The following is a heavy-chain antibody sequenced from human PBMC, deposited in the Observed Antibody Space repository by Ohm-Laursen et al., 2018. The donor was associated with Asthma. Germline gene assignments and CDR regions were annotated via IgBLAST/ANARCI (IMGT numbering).Heavy chain of an antibody. J-gene: IGHJ4*02. CDR3: ARGNVEGLL. CDR2: LFPDGRRT. V-gene: IGHV3-74*01. CDR1: GFIFSDYF. Sequence: SLRLSCAASGFIFSDYFMHWVRQRPGEGLVWISHLFPDGRRTNYADSVRGRFTISRDDAQNTVYLQMHSLRVDDTAVYFCARGNVEGLLWGQETLVTVSS.